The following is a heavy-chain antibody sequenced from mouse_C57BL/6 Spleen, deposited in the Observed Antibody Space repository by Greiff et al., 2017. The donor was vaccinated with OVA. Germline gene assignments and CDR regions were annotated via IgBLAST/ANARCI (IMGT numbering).Heavy chain of an antibody. J-gene: IGHJ4*01. CDR3: ARRGPSYAMDY. CDR2: INPSSGYT. D-gene: IGHD3-3*01. V-gene: IGHV1-4*01. CDR1: GYTFTSYT. Sequence: VQLVESGAELARPGASVKMSCKASGYTFTSYTMHWVKQRPGQGLEWIGYINPSSGYTKYNQKFKDKATLTADKSSSTAYMQLSSLTSEDSAVYYCARRGPSYAMDYWGQGTSVTVSS.